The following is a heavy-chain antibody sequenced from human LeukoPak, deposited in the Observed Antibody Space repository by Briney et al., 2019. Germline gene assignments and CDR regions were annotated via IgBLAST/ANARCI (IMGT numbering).Heavy chain of an antibody. V-gene: IGHV4-38-2*02. D-gene: IGHD4-17*01. CDR1: GGSISIGYY. CDR3: ARYGDYPYYFDY. J-gene: IGHJ4*02. CDR2: VYHSGTT. Sequence: SETLSLTCTVSGGSISIGYYWGWIRQPPGKGLEWIGSVYHSGTTYYNPSLKSRVTISVDTSKNQFSLKLSSVTAADTAVYYCARYGDYPYYFDYWGQGTLVTVSS.